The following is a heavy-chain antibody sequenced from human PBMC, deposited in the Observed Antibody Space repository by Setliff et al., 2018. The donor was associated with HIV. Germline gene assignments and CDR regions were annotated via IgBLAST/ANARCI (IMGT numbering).Heavy chain of an antibody. J-gene: IGHJ6*03. CDR2: INHSGST. CDR3: ARGLPYYYGSGRRSYYYMDV. CDR1: GGSFNDYY. Sequence: SETLSLTCAVYGGSFNDYYWTWIRQPPGKGLEWIGEINHSGSTNYNPSLKSRVTISVDMSKNQFSLKLSSVTAADTAVYYCARGLPYYYGSGRRSYYYMDVWGKGTTVTVSS. V-gene: IGHV4-34*01. D-gene: IGHD3-10*01.